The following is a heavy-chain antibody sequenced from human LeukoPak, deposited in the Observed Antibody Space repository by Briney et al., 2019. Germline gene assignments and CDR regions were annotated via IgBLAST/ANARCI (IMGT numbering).Heavy chain of an antibody. CDR1: GGSISSYY. D-gene: IGHD6-19*01. J-gene: IGHJ4*02. CDR2: IYYSGST. Sequence: SETLSLTCTVSGGSISSYYWSWIRQPPGKGLEWIGYIYYSGSTNYNPSLKSRVTISVDTSKNQFSLKLSSVTAADTAVYYCARHRNPRAFSGLDYWGQGTLVTVSS. CDR3: ARHRNPRAFSGLDY. V-gene: IGHV4-59*08.